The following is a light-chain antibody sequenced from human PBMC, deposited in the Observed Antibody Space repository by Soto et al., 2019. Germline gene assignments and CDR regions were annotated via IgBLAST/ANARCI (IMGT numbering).Light chain of an antibody. Sequence: VLTQPPSMSWAPRRRGPLSPTGRRSKIGAAYDVPWYQQLPGTAPKLLIYGNSNRPSGVPDRFSGSKSGTSASLAITGLQAEDEADYYCQSYDSSLSGLYVFGTGTKVTVL. J-gene: IGLJ1*01. CDR1: RSKIGAAYD. V-gene: IGLV1-40*01. CDR3: QSYDSSLSGLYV. CDR2: GNS.